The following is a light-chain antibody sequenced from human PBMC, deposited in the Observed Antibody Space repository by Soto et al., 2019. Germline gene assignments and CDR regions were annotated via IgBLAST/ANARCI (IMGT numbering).Light chain of an antibody. V-gene: IGKV3-20*01. CDR2: GAS. CDR1: QSVGRS. Sequence: EIVMTQSPATLSVSPGERATLSCRASQSVGRSLAWYQQKPGQAPRLLISGASSRAADIPDRFSGSGSGTDFTLTINRLEPEDFAVYYCQQYDSSPRTFGQGTKVDIK. CDR3: QQYDSSPRT. J-gene: IGKJ1*01.